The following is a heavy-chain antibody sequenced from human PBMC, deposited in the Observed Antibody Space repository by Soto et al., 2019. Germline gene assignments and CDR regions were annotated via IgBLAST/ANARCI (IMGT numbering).Heavy chain of an antibody. CDR1: GGSISSGGYS. V-gene: IGHV4-30-2*01. CDR2: IYHSGST. CDR3: ARVGTVTTSDLPPRHHINWFDP. Sequence: PSETLSLTCAVSGGSISSGGYSWSWIRQPPGKGLEWIGYIYHSGSTYYNPSLKSRVTISVDRSKNQFSLKLSSVTAADTAVYYCARVGTVTTSDLPPRHHINWFDPWGQGTLVTVSS. D-gene: IGHD4-4*01. J-gene: IGHJ5*02.